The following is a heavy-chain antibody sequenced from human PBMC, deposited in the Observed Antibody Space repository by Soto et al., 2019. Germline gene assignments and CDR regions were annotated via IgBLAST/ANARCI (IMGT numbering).Heavy chain of an antibody. CDR2: INHRGST. V-gene: IGHV4-34*01. CDR1: GGSFSGYY. CDR3: ARALWFGELLGLSDYYYYGMDV. J-gene: IGHJ6*02. D-gene: IGHD3-10*01. Sequence: SETLSLTCAVYGGSFSGYYWSWIRQPPGKGLEWIGEINHRGSTNYNPSIKSRVTISVDTSKNQFSLKLSSVTAADTAVYYCARALWFGELLGLSDYYYYGMDVWGQGTTVTVS.